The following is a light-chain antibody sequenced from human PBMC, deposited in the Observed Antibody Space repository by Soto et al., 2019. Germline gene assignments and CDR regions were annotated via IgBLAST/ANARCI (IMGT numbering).Light chain of an antibody. J-gene: IGKJ1*01. CDR1: QSLSSY. CDR2: DAS. CDR3: QQYNSYPWT. Sequence: DIQMTQSPSTLSASVGDRVTITCRASQSLSSYLAWYQQKPGKAPNLLIYDASNLESGAPSRFSGSGSGTEFTLTISSLQPDDFATYYCQQYNSYPWTFGLGTKVDIK. V-gene: IGKV1-5*01.